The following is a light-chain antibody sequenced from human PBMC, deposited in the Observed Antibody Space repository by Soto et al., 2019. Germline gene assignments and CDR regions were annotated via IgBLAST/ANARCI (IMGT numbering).Light chain of an antibody. CDR1: SSNIGSNY. Sequence: QSVLTQPPSASGTPGQRVTISCSGSSSNIGSNYVYWYQQLPGTAPKLLIYRNNQRPSGVPDRFSGSKSGTSASLAISGLRSEDEADYYCAAWDDSLSGQAVCGGGNQLTVL. CDR2: RNN. V-gene: IGLV1-47*01. CDR3: AAWDDSLSGQAV. J-gene: IGLJ7*01.